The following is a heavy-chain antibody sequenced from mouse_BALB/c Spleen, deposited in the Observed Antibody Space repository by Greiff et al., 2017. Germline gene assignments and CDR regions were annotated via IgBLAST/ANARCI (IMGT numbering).Heavy chain of an antibody. V-gene: IGHV2-9*02. CDR1: GFSLTSYG. CDR2: IWAGGST. D-gene: IGHD2-3*01. J-gene: IGHJ2*01. CDR3: ARDGYYDFDY. Sequence: QVHVKQSGPGLVAPSQSLSITCTVSGFSLTSYGVHWVRQPPGKGLEWLGVIWAGGSTNYNSALMSRLSISKDNSKSQVFLKMNSLQTDDTAMYYCARDGYYDFDYWGQGTTLTVSS.